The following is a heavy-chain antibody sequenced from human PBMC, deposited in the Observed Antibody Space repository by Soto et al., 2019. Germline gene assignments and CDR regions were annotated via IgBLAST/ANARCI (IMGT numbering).Heavy chain of an antibody. D-gene: IGHD3-3*01. V-gene: IGHV1-8*01. Sequence: QVQLVQSGAEVKKLGASVKVSCKASGYTFTSYDINWVRQATGQGLEWMGWMNPNSGNTGYAQKFQGRVTMTRNTSRSTFHREVSSLSSEDTAVYYCARVSRALEWLSGDSYYYYMDVWGKGTTVTVSS. CDR3: ARVSRALEWLSGDSYYYYMDV. CDR1: GYTFTSYD. J-gene: IGHJ6*03. CDR2: MNPNSGNT.